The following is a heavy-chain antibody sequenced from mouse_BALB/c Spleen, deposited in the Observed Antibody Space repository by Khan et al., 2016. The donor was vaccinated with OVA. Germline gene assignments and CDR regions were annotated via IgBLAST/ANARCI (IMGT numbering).Heavy chain of an antibody. J-gene: IGHJ1*01. Sequence: VQLQESGPGLVAPSQSLSITCTVSGFSLTNYGVSWVRQPPGKGLEWLGIVWGDGNTNYHSALRSRLSISKDNSKSQVFLELNSLQTDDTATYXCAKFYYGGVSNWYFDVWGAGTTVTVSS. CDR1: GFSLTNYG. D-gene: IGHD1-1*02. CDR2: VWGDGNT. V-gene: IGHV2-3*01. CDR3: AKFYYGGVSNWYFDV.